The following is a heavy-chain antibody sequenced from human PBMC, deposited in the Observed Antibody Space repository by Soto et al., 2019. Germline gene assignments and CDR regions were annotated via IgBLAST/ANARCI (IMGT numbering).Heavy chain of an antibody. J-gene: IGHJ4*02. Sequence: QVQLVESGGGVVQPGRSLRLSCAASGFTFSSNGMHWVRQAPGKGLEWVAVISYDGSNRYYADSVKGRFTISRDNSKNTLYLQMNSLRAEDTAVYYCAKDGRITIFGVVMLFDYWGQGNLVTVSS. CDR2: ISYDGSNR. D-gene: IGHD3-3*01. V-gene: IGHV3-30*18. CDR1: GFTFSSNG. CDR3: AKDGRITIFGVVMLFDY.